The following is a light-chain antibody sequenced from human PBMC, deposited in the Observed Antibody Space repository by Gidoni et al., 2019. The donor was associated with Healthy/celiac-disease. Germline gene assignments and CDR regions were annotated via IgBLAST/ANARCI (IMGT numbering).Light chain of an antibody. Sequence: DLQITQSPSSLSASVGDRVTITCRASQSISSYLNWYQQKPGKAPKLLIYAASSLQSGVPSRFSGSGSGTDFTLTISSLQPEDFATYYCQQSYSTPWTFXQXTKVXIK. CDR3: QQSYSTPWT. J-gene: IGKJ1*01. CDR2: AAS. CDR1: QSISSY. V-gene: IGKV1-39*01.